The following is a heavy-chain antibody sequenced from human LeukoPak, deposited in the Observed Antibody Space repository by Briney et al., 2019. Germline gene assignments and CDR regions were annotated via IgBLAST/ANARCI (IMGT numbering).Heavy chain of an antibody. CDR1: GFTFIDYD. D-gene: IGHD6-19*01. J-gene: IGHJ4*02. CDR3: ARGGIQVSGIDEFDY. CDR2: IGIRGDT. V-gene: IGHV3-13*01. Sequence: GGSLRLSCAASGFTFIDYDMHWVRQVIGKGLEWVSAIGIRGDTHYSGSVKGRFTISRENAESSLYLQMNSLRAEDTAVYYCARGGIQVSGIDEFDYWGQGTLVSVSS.